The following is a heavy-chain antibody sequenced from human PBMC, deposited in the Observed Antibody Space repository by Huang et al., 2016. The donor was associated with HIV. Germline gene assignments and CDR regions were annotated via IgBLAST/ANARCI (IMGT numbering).Heavy chain of an antibody. J-gene: IGHJ6*02. V-gene: IGHV4-39*02. Sequence: QLRESGPGLVTPSETLSLTCSASGTSMTSSTFYWGWFRQPPGRGLEWIGSVYFLENTYYTPSLKSRGTISIDTANKQYSMWLTSVTAADTAVYFCAREVRSVDTDRPDGYYYRGLDVWGQGTTVIVSS. CDR1: GTSMTSSTFY. CDR2: VYFLENT. CDR3: AREVRSVDTDRPDGYYYRGLDV. D-gene: IGHD2-2*03.